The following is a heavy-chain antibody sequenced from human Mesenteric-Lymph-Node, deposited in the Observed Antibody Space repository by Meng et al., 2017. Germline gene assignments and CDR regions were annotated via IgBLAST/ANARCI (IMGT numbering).Heavy chain of an antibody. J-gene: IGHJ4*02. CDR3: ARLGATYGDADY. CDR1: GGSFSGYY. Sequence: QVQLQQWGAGLLKPSETLSLPCAVYGGSFSGYYWTWIRQPPGKGLEWIGEINHSGSTNYNPSLKSRVTISVDKSKNQFSLKLSSVTAADTAVYYCARLGATYGDADYWGQGTLVTVSS. V-gene: IGHV4-34*01. CDR2: INHSGST. D-gene: IGHD1-26*01.